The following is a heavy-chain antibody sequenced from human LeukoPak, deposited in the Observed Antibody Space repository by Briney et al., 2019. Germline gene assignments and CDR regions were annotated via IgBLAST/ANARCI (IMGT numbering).Heavy chain of an antibody. Sequence: GGSLRLSCAASGFTFSSYWMSWVRQAPGKGLEWVANIKQDGSEKYYVDSVKGRFTISRDNAKNSLYLQMNSLRAEDTAVYYCARAPLDIVVVPAALPSSYWGQGTLVTVSS. V-gene: IGHV3-7*01. J-gene: IGHJ4*02. CDR1: GFTFSSYW. CDR3: ARAPLDIVVVPAALPSSY. D-gene: IGHD2-2*03. CDR2: IKQDGSEK.